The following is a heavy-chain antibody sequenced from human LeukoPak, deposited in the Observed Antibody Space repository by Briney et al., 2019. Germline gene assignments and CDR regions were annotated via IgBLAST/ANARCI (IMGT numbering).Heavy chain of an antibody. D-gene: IGHD6-13*01. Sequence: GGSVKVSCKASGGTFSSYIIIWVRLAPGQGLEWMGGIIPIFGTANYAQKFQGRVTITADESTSTAYMELSGLRSDDTAVYYCARDIAAAAQRYYYYGMDVWGQGTTVTVSS. CDR1: GGTFSSYI. CDR3: ARDIAAAAQRYYYYGMDV. J-gene: IGHJ6*02. V-gene: IGHV1-69*13. CDR2: IIPIFGTA.